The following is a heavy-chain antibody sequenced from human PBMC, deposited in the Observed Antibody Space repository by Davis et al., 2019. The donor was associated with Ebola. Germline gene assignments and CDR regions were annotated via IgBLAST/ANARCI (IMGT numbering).Heavy chain of an antibody. D-gene: IGHD6-13*01. CDR3: ARDGIATFGKVKYYYGMDV. V-gene: IGHV3-74*01. CDR2: IKIDGST. Sequence: GESLKISCVVSGFPITNYWTHWVRQAPGKGLVWVSRIKIDGSTIYADSVKGRFTISRDNAKNTLYLQMNSLRVEDTAVYYCARDGIATFGKVKYYYGMDVWGKGTTVTVSS. J-gene: IGHJ6*04. CDR1: GFPITNYW.